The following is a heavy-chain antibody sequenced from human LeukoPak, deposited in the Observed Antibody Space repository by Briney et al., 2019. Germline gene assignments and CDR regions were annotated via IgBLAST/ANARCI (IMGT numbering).Heavy chain of an antibody. Sequence: PSETLSLTCTVSGGSISSGGYYWSWIRQHPGKGLEWIGYIYYSGSTYYNPSLKSRLTISVDTSKNQFSLKLSSVTAADTAVYYSARDYGSWKYQLPQERGDAFDIWGQGTMVTVSS. CDR2: IYYSGST. V-gene: IGHV4-31*03. D-gene: IGHD2-2*01. CDR1: GGSISSGGYY. J-gene: IGHJ3*02. CDR3: ARDYGSWKYQLPQERGDAFDI.